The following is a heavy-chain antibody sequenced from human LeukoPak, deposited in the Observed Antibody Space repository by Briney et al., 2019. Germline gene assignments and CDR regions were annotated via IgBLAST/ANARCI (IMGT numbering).Heavy chain of an antibody. CDR1: GYTSTSYY. D-gene: IGHD3-22*01. CDR2: INPSGGST. V-gene: IGHV1-46*01. J-gene: IGHJ3*02. Sequence: GASVKVSCKASGYTSTSYYMHWVRQAPGQGLEWMGIINPSGGSTSYAQKFQGRVTMIRDTSTSTVYMELSSLRSEDTAVYYCARENSGYAFDIWGQGTMVTVSS. CDR3: ARENSGYAFDI.